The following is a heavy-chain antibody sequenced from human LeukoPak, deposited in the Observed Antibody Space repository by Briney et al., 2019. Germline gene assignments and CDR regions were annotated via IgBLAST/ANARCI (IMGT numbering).Heavy chain of an antibody. Sequence: GGSLRLSCAASGFTFSSYAMHWVRQAPGKGLEWVAVISYDGSNEYYADSVKGRFTISRDNSKNTLYLQMNSLRAEDTAVYYCASYCGGDCYLSSDDAFDIWGQGTMVTVSS. V-gene: IGHV3-30-3*01. CDR3: ASYCGGDCYLSSDDAFDI. CDR1: GFTFSSYA. CDR2: ISYDGSNE. J-gene: IGHJ3*02. D-gene: IGHD2-21*02.